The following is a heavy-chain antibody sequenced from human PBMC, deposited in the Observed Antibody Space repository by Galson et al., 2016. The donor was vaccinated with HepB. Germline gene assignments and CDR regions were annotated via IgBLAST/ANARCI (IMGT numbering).Heavy chain of an antibody. CDR3: ARGGVKVYAKGMDV. CDR2: IGSVGDT. J-gene: IGHJ6*02. V-gene: IGHV3-13*01. Sequence: SLRLSCAASGFTFTRYDMHWVRQAPGKGLEWVSSIGSVGDTFYLDSVKGRFTISRDNAKNSVYLQMSNLRAGDTAVYYCARGGVKVYAKGMDVWGQGTTVTVSS. D-gene: IGHD2-8*01. CDR1: GFTFTRYD.